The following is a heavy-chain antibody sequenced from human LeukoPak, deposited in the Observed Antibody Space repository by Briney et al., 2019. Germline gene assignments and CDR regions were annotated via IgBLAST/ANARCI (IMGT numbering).Heavy chain of an antibody. CDR2: ISGSGGST. CDR1: GFTFSSYD. D-gene: IGHD3-22*01. J-gene: IGHJ4*02. CDR3: AKDRIFYDSSGYSDAFDY. V-gene: IGHV3-23*01. Sequence: GGSLRLSCAASGFTFSSYDMSWVRQAPGKGLEWVSAISGSGGSTYYADSVKGRFTISRDNSKNTLYLQMNSLRAEDTAVYYCAKDRIFYDSSGYSDAFDYWGQGTLVTVSS.